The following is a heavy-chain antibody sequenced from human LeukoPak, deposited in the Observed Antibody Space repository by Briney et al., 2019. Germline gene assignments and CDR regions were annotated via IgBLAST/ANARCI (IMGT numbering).Heavy chain of an antibody. CDR3: ARVCSGGSCNENYGMDV. V-gene: IGHV1-2*02. CDR1: GYSFTGYN. D-gene: IGHD2-15*01. J-gene: IGHJ6*02. Sequence: ASVKVSCKASGYSFTGYNMYWMRQAPGQGLEWMGRFNPNSGATNYAQKFQGRVTMTRDTSISTAYMELSNLRSDDTAVYYCARVCSGGSCNENYGMDVWGQGTTVTVSS. CDR2: FNPNSGAT.